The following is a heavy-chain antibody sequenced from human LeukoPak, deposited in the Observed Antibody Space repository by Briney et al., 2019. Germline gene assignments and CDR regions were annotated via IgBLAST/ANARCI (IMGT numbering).Heavy chain of an antibody. J-gene: IGHJ4*02. Sequence: GGSLRLSCAASGFTFSTYSMNWVRQAPGKGLEWVSSISSSSSYIYYVDSVKGRFTISRDNAKNSLYLQMNSLRAEDTAVYYCARFALKTPPTDWGQGTLVTVSS. V-gene: IGHV3-21*01. CDR2: ISSSSSYI. CDR3: ARFALKTPPTD. CDR1: GFTFSTYS.